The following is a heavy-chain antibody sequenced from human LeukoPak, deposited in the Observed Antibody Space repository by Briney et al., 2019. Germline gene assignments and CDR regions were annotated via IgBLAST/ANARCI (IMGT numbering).Heavy chain of an antibody. CDR2: IEPDGSNK. J-gene: IGHJ4*02. CDR3: VRQSTGLDY. CDR1: GFTFSSHT. V-gene: IGHV3-30*09. D-gene: IGHD5/OR15-5a*01. Sequence: PGGSLRLSCAPSGFTFSSHTMHWVRQAPGKGLEWVAVIEPDGSNKYHADSVKGRFAISRDNSKNTLYLQLDSLRSEDTAVYYCVRQSTGLDYWGQGTLATVSS.